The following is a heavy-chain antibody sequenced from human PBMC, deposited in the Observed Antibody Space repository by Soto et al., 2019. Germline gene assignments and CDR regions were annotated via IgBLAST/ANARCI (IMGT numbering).Heavy chain of an antibody. CDR1: GFTFSSYW. CDR3: ARAFTIFGVVTPYYYYYMDV. CDR2: IKQDGSEK. Sequence: GGSLRLSCAASGFTFSSYWMSWVRQAPGKGLEWVANIKQDGSEKYYVDSVKGRFTISRDNAKNSLYLQMNSLRAEDTAVYYCARAFTIFGVVTPYYYYYMDVWGKGTTVTV. D-gene: IGHD3-3*01. J-gene: IGHJ6*03. V-gene: IGHV3-7*01.